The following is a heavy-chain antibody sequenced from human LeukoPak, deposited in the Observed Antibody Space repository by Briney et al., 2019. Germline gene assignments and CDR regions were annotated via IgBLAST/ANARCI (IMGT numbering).Heavy chain of an antibody. CDR2: INPNSGGT. Sequence: GSVKVSCKASGYTFTGYYMHWVRQAPGQGLEWMGWINPNSGGTNYAQKFQGRVTMTRDTSISTAYMEPSRLRSDDTAVYYCARSGRDGYYYYMDVWGKGTTVTVSS. J-gene: IGHJ6*03. CDR3: ARSGRDGYYYYMDV. CDR1: GYTFTGYY. D-gene: IGHD5-24*01. V-gene: IGHV1-2*02.